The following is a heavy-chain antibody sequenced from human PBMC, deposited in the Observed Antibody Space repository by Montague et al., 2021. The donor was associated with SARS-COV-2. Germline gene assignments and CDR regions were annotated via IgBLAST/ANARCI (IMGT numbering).Heavy chain of an antibody. CDR2: ISSSSSYT. D-gene: IGHD2-2*01. V-gene: IGHV3-11*05. Sequence: SLRLSCAASGFTFSDYYMSWIRQAPGKGLEWVSYISSSSSYTNYXDSXQGRCTISRDNARNSLYLQMNSLRAEDTAVYYCARVGFSWAVVPAAMDVGGKGTTVTVSS. J-gene: IGHJ6*04. CDR1: GFTFSDYY. CDR3: ARVGFSWAVVPAAMDV.